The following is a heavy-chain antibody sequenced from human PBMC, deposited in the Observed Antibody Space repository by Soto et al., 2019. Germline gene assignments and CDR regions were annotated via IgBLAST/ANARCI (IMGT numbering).Heavy chain of an antibody. CDR1: GVTVSSNY. CDR3: PRHGYNYGGGYFDY. CDR2: IYSGGST. J-gene: IGHJ4*02. D-gene: IGHD5-18*01. Sequence: EVQLVESGGGLVQPGGSLRLSCAASGVTVSSNYMSWVRQAPGKGLEWVSVIYSGGSTYYADSVKGRFTISRDNSKKTLYLQMNSLRAEDTAVYYGPRHGYNYGGGYFDYWGQGTLVTVSS. V-gene: IGHV3-66*04.